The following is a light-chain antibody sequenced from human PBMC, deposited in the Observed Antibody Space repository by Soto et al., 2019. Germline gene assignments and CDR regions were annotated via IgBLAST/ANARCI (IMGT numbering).Light chain of an antibody. Sequence: QSVLTQPPSVSAAPGQRVTISCYGSSSNIGSSAVNWYQHLPEKAPRLVNFFNDLLSSGGSARFSASTSGSSASLAIIGLQSAEEAADYCVAWDHSLKALLFGGGTKLTVL. V-gene: IGLV1-36*01. J-gene: IGLJ2*01. CDR1: SSNIGSSA. CDR3: VAWDHSLKALL. CDR2: FND.